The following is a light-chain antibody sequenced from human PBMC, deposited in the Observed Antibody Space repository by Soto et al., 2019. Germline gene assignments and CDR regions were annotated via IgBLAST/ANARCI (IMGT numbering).Light chain of an antibody. J-gene: IGKJ5*01. CDR3: QQYGSPPIP. V-gene: IGKV3D-20*01. CDR2: YAS. Sequence: GTRSLYTGEGATLACGASQSVSGSYVAWYQHRPGLAPRLLIHYASSRATGIPDRFSGTKTGTDFTLTIRRLEPEDAAVYYCQQYGSPPIPFGQRTRLAI. CDR1: QSVSGSY.